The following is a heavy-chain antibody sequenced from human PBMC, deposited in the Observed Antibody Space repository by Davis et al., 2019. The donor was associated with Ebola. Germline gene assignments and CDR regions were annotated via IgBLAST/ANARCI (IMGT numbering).Heavy chain of an antibody. Sequence: GESLKISCAASGFTFSSYWMHWVRQAPGKGLVWVSRINSDGSSTSYADSVKGRFTISRDNAKNTLYLQMNSLRAEDTAVYYCARDQGHYYYYMDVWGKGTTVTVSS. CDR1: GFTFSSYW. J-gene: IGHJ6*03. CDR2: INSDGSST. V-gene: IGHV3-74*01. CDR3: ARDQGHYYYYMDV.